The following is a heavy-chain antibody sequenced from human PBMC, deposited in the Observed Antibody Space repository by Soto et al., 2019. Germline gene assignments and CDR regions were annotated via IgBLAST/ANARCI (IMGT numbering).Heavy chain of an antibody. CDR2: ISGSGGST. CDR1: RFTFTSYA. CDR3: ARHYYGSGSYYGEMDV. Sequence: EVQLLESGGGLVQRWGSLRLSCVSSRFTFTSYAMSWVRQAPGKGLEWVSGISGSGGSTYYADSVKGLFTISRDNSKNTLYLQMNSLRAEDTAVYYCARHYYGSGSYYGEMDVWGKGTTVTVSS. D-gene: IGHD3-10*01. J-gene: IGHJ6*04. V-gene: IGHV3-23*01.